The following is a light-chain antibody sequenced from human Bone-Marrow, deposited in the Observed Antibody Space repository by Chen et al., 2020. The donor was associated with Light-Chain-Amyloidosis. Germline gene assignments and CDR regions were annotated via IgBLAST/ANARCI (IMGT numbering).Light chain of an antibody. CDR1: QGISRY. CDR3: EQSYSTPT. V-gene: IGKV1-39*01. Sequence: DIQMTQSLSSLAASVGDRVTISCLASQGISRYLNWYQQKPGEAPKLLIYAIFNLQSGVPSRFSGSGSGTDFTLTISSLQPEDFATYFCEQSYSTPTFGGGTKVEIK. J-gene: IGKJ4*01. CDR2: AIF.